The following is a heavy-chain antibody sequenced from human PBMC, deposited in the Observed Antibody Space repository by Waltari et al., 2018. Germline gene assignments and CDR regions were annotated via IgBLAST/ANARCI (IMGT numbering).Heavy chain of an antibody. CDR2: IKSKADGETT. D-gene: IGHD5-12*01. J-gene: IGHJ4*02. CDR1: CITSSKAW. V-gene: IGHV3-15*01. CDR3: TTHATSGF. Sequence: EAQLVESGGGLVQPGGSLRLFGAASCITSSKAWMNWVRQAPGKGLEWVGRIKSKADGETTDYAAPVKGRFTISRDDSENMAYLQMNSLKTEDTAVYYCTTHATSGFWGQGTLVTVSS.